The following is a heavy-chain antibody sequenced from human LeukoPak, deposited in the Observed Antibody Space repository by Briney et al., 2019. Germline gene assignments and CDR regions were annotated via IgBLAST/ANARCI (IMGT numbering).Heavy chain of an antibody. CDR1: GYTFTSYY. V-gene: IGHV1-46*01. CDR2: INPSGGST. D-gene: IGHD3-10*01. J-gene: IGHJ4*02. CDR3: AREADGFYYGSGSYYNPFDY. Sequence: ASVKVSCKASGYTFTSYYMHWVRQAPGQGLEWMGIINPSGGSTSYAQKFQGRVTMTTDTSTSTAYMELRSLRSDDTAVYYCAREADGFYYGSGSYYNPFDYWGQGTLVTVSS.